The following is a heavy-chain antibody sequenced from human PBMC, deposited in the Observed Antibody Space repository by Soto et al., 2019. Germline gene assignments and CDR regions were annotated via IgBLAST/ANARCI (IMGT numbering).Heavy chain of an antibody. CDR2: ISYDGSNK. D-gene: IGHD5-12*01. Sequence: VELVESGGGVVQPGASLRLSCVASGFTFNDFPLHWVRQAPGKGLEWVAVISYDGSNKYHADSVKGRFTISRDNSRNTLYLQMNSLRLDDTAVYYCAKDAPRYSGFDFSQWGQGTLVTVSS. CDR3: AKDAPRYSGFDFSQ. J-gene: IGHJ4*02. V-gene: IGHV3-30*04. CDR1: GFTFNDFP.